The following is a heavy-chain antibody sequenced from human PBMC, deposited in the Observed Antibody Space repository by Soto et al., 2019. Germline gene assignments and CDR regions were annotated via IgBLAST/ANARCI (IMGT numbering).Heavy chain of an antibody. CDR2: IIPIFGTA. CDR3: ARVNVTTVTTFDY. Sequence: SVKVSCKASGGTFSSYAISWVRQAPGQGLEWMGGIIPIFGTANYAQKFQGRVTITADESTSTAYMELSSLRSEDTAVYYCARVNVTTVTTFDYWGQGTLVTVSS. D-gene: IGHD4-17*01. CDR1: GGTFSSYA. J-gene: IGHJ4*02. V-gene: IGHV1-69*13.